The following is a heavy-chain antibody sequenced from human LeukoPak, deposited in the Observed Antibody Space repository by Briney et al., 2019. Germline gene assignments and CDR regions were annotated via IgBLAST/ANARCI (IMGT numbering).Heavy chain of an antibody. CDR3: ARRTIAAAGPYWYFDL. CDR1: GYTFTGYY. V-gene: IGHV1-2*02. D-gene: IGHD6-13*01. CDR2: INPNSGGT. J-gene: IGHJ2*01. Sequence: EASVKVSCKASGYTFTGYYMHWVRQAPGQGLEWMGWINPNSGGTNYAQKFQGRVTMTRDTSISTAYMELSSLRSEDTAVYYCARRTIAAAGPYWYFDLWGRGTLVTVSS.